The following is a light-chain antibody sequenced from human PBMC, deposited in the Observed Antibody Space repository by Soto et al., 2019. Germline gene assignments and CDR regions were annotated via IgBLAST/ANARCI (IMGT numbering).Light chain of an antibody. V-gene: IGLV2-8*01. CDR1: SSDVGAYNY. CDR3: SSHAGSNNYD. CDR2: EVS. J-gene: IGLJ1*01. Sequence: QSALTQPPSASGSPGQSVTISCTGTSSDVGAYNYVSWYQQHPGKAPKLMIYEVSKRPSGVSDRFSGSKSGNTDSLAGTGILAEVDADYCTSSHAGSNNYDFGPGTKVTV.